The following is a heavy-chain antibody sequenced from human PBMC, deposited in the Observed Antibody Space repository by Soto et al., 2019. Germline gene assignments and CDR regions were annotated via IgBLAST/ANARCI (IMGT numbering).Heavy chain of an antibody. CDR2: ISYDGSNK. D-gene: IGHD3-10*01. Sequence: QVQLVESGGGVVQPGRSLRLSCAASGFTFSSYGMHWVRQAPGKGLEWVAVISYDGSNKYYADSVKGRFTISRDNSKNTLYLQMNCLRAEDTAVYYCAKDLGSGSYYPGTCRDYWGQGTLVTVSS. V-gene: IGHV3-30*18. J-gene: IGHJ4*02. CDR3: AKDLGSGSYYPGTCRDY. CDR1: GFTFSSYG.